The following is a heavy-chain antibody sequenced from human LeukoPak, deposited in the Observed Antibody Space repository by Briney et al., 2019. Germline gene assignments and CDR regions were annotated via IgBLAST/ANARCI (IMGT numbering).Heavy chain of an antibody. CDR1: GFTFSSYE. Sequence: GGSLRLSCAASGFTFSSYEMNWVRQAPGKGLEWVSYISSSGSTIYYADSVKGRFTISRDDAKNSLYLQMNSLRAEDTAVYYCARDRWRPANYYGMDVWGQGTTVTVSS. J-gene: IGHJ6*02. V-gene: IGHV3-48*03. D-gene: IGHD3-16*02. CDR2: ISSSGSTI. CDR3: ARDRWRPANYYGMDV.